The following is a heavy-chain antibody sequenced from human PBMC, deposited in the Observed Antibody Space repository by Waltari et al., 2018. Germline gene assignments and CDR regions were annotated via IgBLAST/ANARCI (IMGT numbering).Heavy chain of an antibody. D-gene: IGHD2-21*02. CDR2: MYYGGDIT. CDR1: GYTFTSYY. CDR3: AGLGITVTPDY. Sequence: QVQLVQSGAELKKPGASVKLSCKASGYTFTSYYIQWVRQAPGQGNEGLGVMYYGGDITSCAQGLWGRVTMTRDTCTSTVYMEFSSLGCEDTAGYFCAGLGITVTPDYWGQGTLVTVSS. V-gene: IGHV1-46*01. J-gene: IGHJ4*02.